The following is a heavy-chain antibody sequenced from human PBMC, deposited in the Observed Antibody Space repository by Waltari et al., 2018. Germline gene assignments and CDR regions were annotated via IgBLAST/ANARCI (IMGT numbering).Heavy chain of an antibody. D-gene: IGHD6-19*01. Sequence: QLQLQESGPGLVKPSETLSFTCTVSGGSISSSSYYWGWIRQPPGKGLEWIGSIDYSGSTYYNPAPKRRVTISVDTAKNQFSRKLSSVTAADTAVYYCATKRESSASGFDYWGQGTLVTVSS. CDR1: GGSISSSSYY. CDR2: IDYSGST. V-gene: IGHV4-39*01. J-gene: IGHJ4*02. CDR3: ATKRESSASGFDY.